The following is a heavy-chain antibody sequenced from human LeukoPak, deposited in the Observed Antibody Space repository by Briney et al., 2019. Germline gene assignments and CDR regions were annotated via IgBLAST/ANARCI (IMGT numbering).Heavy chain of an antibody. CDR3: AGRIVSSRWIPYYYYYYRHV. V-gene: IGHV1-2*02. CDR2: INPNSGGT. D-gene: IGHD6-13*01. Sequence: ASVKVSCKASGYTFTGYYMHWVRQAPGQGLEWMGWINPNSGGTNYAQKFQGRVTMTRDTSISTAYMELSRLRSDDTAVYYCAGRIVSSRWIPYYYYYYRHVWGKGPTVTVAS. J-gene: IGHJ6*03. CDR1: GYTFTGYY.